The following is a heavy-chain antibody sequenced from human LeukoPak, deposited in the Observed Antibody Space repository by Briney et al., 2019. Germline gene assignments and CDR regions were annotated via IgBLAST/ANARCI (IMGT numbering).Heavy chain of an antibody. V-gene: IGHV4-38-2*02. CDR2: IYHSGST. CDR3: ARFRNYGRNYFDY. CDR1: GYSISSGYY. D-gene: IGHD4-23*01. Sequence: SETLSLTCTVSGYSISSGYYWGWIRQPPGKGLEWIGSIYHSGSTYNNPSLKSRVTISVDTSKNQFSLKLSSVTAADTAVYYCARFRNYGRNYFDYWGQGTLVTVSS. J-gene: IGHJ4*02.